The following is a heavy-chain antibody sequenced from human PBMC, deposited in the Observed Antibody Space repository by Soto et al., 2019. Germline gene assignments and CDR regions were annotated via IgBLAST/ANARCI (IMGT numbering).Heavy chain of an antibody. D-gene: IGHD1-1*01. V-gene: IGHV1-69*13. CDR2: IIPIFGPA. CDR3: ATGSFTSTGGRIGYHYNAMDV. CDR1: GGTFSSHS. Sequence: SVKVSCKSSGGTFSSHSINWVRQAPGHGLEWMGGIIPIFGPANFAKNFQGRVTITADESTTTAYMELSSLTSEDTAVYYCATGSFTSTGGRIGYHYNAMDVWGQGTTVTVSS. J-gene: IGHJ6*02.